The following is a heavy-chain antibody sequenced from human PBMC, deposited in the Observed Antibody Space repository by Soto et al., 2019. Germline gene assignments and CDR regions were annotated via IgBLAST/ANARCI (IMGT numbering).Heavy chain of an antibody. V-gene: IGHV5-10-1*01. CDR2: IDPSDSRT. CDR3: ARRHGYSYDFDP. Sequence: GESLKISCNCSGYTFTNHWISWVRQKPGQGLEWMGRIDPSDSRTKYNPSFEGHVTISVDKSIGATFLQWSSLEASDTAVYYCARRHGYSYDFDPWGQGTLVTVSS. CDR1: GYTFTNHW. J-gene: IGHJ5*02. D-gene: IGHD5-18*01.